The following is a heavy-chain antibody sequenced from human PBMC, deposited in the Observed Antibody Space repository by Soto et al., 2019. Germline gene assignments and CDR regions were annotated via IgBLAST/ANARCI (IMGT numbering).Heavy chain of an antibody. Sequence: PVGSMRLSCATAGFTFRTYGMHWVLHAPGKGLEWLALIWFDENNKNYADSVKCRFTISRDNSQNTLYLQMNSLRVEDTAVYYCARDFKKGSYLDYWGQGTLVTVSS. J-gene: IGHJ4*02. CDR1: GFTFRTYG. V-gene: IGHV3-33*01. CDR2: IWFDENNK. D-gene: IGHD3-10*01. CDR3: ARDFKKGSYLDY.